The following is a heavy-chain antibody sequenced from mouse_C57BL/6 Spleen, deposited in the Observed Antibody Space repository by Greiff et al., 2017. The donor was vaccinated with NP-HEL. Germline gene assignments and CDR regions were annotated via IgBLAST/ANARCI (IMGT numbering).Heavy chain of an antibody. CDR2: ISSGGSYT. CDR3: ARHRGNSYFDY. V-gene: IGHV5-6*01. J-gene: IGHJ2*01. D-gene: IGHD2-1*01. Sequence: EVMLVESGGDLVKPGGSLKLSCAASGFTFSSYGMSWVRQTPDKRLEWVATISSGGSYTYYPDSVKGRFTISRDNAKNTLYLQMSSLKSEDTAMYYCARHRGNSYFDYWGQGTTLTVSS. CDR1: GFTFSSYG.